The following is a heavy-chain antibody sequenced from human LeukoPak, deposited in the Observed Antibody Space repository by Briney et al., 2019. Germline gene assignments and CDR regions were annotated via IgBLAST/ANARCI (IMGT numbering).Heavy chain of an antibody. V-gene: IGHV1-18*01. D-gene: IGHD2-21*01. J-gene: IGHJ4*02. CDR1: GYTFTSYG. CDR3: VRGAPYCDKSACSSPGHH. Sequence: ASVKVSCKASGYTFTSYGITWVRQAPGQGLEWMGWISTYNGNTNDAQKFLDRVILTRDISSTTAYLELRSLRPDDTAVYFCVRGAPYCDKSACSSPGHHWGQGTLVTVSS. CDR2: ISTYNGNT.